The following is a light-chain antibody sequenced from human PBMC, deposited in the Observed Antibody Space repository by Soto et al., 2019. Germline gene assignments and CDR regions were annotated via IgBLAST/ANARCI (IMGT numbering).Light chain of an antibody. Sequence: AGYDIHWYQQLPGTAPKLLIYDNNNRPSGVPDRFSGSKSGTSASLAITGLQAEDEADYYCQSYDSSLSGWVFGGGTQLTVL. CDR3: QSYDSSLSGWV. CDR2: DNN. J-gene: IGLJ3*02. V-gene: IGLV1-40*01. CDR1: AGYD.